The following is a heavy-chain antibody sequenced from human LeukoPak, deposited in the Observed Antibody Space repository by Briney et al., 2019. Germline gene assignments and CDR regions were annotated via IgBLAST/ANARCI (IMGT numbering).Heavy chain of an antibody. J-gene: IGHJ6*03. D-gene: IGHD2-2*02. CDR3: ARGHPPAAIRYYYYYYMDV. V-gene: IGHV4-34*01. Sequence: SETLSLTCAVYGGSFSGYYWSWIRQPPGKGLEWIGEINHSGSTNYNPSLKSRVTISVDTSKNQFSLQLSSVTAADTAVYYCARGHPPAAIRYYYYYYMDVWGKVTTVTVSS. CDR2: INHSGST. CDR1: GGSFSGYY.